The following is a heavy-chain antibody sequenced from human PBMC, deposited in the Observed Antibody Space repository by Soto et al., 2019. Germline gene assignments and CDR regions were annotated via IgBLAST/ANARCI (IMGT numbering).Heavy chain of an antibody. V-gene: IGHV6-1*01. CDR1: GDSVSSNSAA. CDR3: ARDREFSSRLRSRYFDY. CDR2: TYYRSKWYN. D-gene: IGHD6-19*01. J-gene: IGHJ4*02. Sequence: SQTLSLTCAISGDSVSSNSAAWNWIRQSPSRGLEWLGRTYYRSKWYNDYAVSVKSRITINPDTSKNQFSLQLNSVTPEDTAVYYCARDREFSSRLRSRYFDYWGQGTLVTVSS.